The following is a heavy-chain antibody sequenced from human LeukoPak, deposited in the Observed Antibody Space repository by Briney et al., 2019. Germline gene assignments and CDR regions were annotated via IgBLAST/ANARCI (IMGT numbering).Heavy chain of an antibody. CDR2: IYSSGTT. CDR3: ARLDGYNQIFDY. V-gene: IGHV4-61*02. Sequence: SETLSLTCTVSGGSISSGSHYWRWIRQPAGKGLEWIGRIYSSGTTDYNPSLRSRLTISVDTSKNQFSLNLSSVTAADTAVYYCARLDGYNQIFDYWGQGALVTVSS. J-gene: IGHJ4*02. D-gene: IGHD5-24*01. CDR1: GGSISSGSHY.